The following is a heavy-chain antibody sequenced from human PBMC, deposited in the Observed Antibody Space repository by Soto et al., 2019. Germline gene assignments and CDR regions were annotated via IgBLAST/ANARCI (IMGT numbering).Heavy chain of an antibody. V-gene: IGHV3-21*01. Sequence: PGGSLRLSCAASGFTFSSHSMNWVRQAPGKGLEWVSSISSGGKYIYYPDSVKGRFTISRDNSKNSLYLQMNSLRAEDTAVYYCAGVGSRSTAALGDAFDIWGQGTMVTVSS. D-gene: IGHD6-6*01. J-gene: IGHJ3*02. CDR1: GFTFSSHS. CDR2: ISSGGKYI. CDR3: AGVGSRSTAALGDAFDI.